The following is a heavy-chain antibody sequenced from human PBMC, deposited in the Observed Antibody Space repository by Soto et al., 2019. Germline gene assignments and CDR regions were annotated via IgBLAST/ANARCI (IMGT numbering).Heavy chain of an antibody. CDR2: IIPVFGTS. V-gene: IGHV1-69*12. CDR3: ARXHEFGGNSDAFDI. D-gene: IGHD2-21*01. J-gene: IGHJ3*02. CDR1: GGTFRTES. Sequence: QVQLVQSGAEVKKPGSSVKVSCKASGGTFRTESINWVRQAPGRGLEWMGGIIPVFGTSDYAQKFQGRVKITADESTTTAXMELSSLRSDXTAVYXCARXHEFGGNSDAFDIWGQGTMVTVSS.